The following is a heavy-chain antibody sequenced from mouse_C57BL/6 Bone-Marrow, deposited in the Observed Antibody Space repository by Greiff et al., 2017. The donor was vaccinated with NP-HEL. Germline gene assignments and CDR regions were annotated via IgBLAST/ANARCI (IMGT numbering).Heavy chain of an antibody. Sequence: VQLQQSGPELVKPGASVKISCKASGYTFTDSYINWVKQRPGQGLEWIGWIFPGSGSTYYNEKFKGKATLTVDKSSSTSYMLLSSLTSEDSAVYFCARDGQLRLPFAYWGQGTLVTVSA. D-gene: IGHD3-2*02. CDR2: IFPGSGST. J-gene: IGHJ3*01. CDR1: GYTFTDSY. V-gene: IGHV1-75*01. CDR3: ARDGQLRLPFAY.